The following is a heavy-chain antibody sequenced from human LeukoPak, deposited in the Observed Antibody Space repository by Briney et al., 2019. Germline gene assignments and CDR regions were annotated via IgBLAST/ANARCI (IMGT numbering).Heavy chain of an antibody. D-gene: IGHD6-19*01. Sequence: GGSLRLSCAASGFTFSSYAMSWVRQAPGKGLEWVSAISGSGGSTYYADSVKGRFTISRDNSKNTLYLQMNSLKIEDTAVYYCAGYSSGWYMAYWGQGTLVTVSS. CDR1: GFTFSSYA. CDR2: ISGSGGST. CDR3: AGYSSGWYMAY. V-gene: IGHV3-23*01. J-gene: IGHJ4*02.